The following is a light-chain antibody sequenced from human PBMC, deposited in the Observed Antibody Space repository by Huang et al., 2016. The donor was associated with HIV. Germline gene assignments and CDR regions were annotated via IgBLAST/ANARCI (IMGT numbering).Light chain of an antibody. Sequence: EIMMTQSPATLSVSPGERATLSCRASQSVSSNLAWYQQKPGQVPRLLIYGASTRATGIPARFSGSGFGTEFTLTITSLQSEDFAVYYCQQYNNWPSITFGQGTRLEMK. CDR3: QQYNNWPSIT. CDR2: GAS. CDR1: QSVSSN. V-gene: IGKV3-15*01. J-gene: IGKJ5*01.